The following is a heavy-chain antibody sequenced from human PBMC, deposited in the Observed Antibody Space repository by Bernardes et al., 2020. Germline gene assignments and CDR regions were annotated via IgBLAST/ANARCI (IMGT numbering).Heavy chain of an antibody. CDR3: ARQDIVPGTDDAFDI. D-gene: IGHD2-8*01. Sequence: AAVKDSCKASGYTFTGYYMHWVRQAPGQGLEWMGRINPNSGGTTYAQKFQGRVTMTRDTSISTAYMELSRLRSDDTAVYYCARQDIVPGTDDAFDIWGQGTMVTVSS. CDR2: INPNSGGT. CDR1: GYTFTGYY. V-gene: IGHV1-2*06. J-gene: IGHJ3*02.